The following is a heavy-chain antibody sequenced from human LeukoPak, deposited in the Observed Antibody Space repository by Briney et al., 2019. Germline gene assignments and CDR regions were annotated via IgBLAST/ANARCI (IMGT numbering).Heavy chain of an antibody. CDR3: ARDRGGDYYDSPFLY. CDR1: GGSISNYY. Sequence: PSETLSLTCTVSGGSISNYYWSWIRQPAGKGLEMIGHIYTSGSTNYNPSLKSRVTMSVDTSKNQFSLKLSSVTAADTAVYYCARDRGGDYYDSPFLYWGQGTLVTVSS. D-gene: IGHD3-22*01. CDR2: IYTSGST. J-gene: IGHJ4*02. V-gene: IGHV4-4*07.